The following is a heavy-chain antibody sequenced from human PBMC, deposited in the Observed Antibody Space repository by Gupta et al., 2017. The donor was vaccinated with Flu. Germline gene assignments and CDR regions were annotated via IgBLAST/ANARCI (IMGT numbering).Heavy chain of an antibody. Sequence: EVQLLESGGGLVQSGGSLRLSGAASGVTFNCHAMSWVCPAPGKGREWVSCISGSGGSTYYPDSVKGRFTISRDNSKNTLYLQMNSLRAEDTAVYYCAKGGRLYYFDYWGQGTLVTVSS. CDR1: GVTFNCHA. CDR2: ISGSGGST. J-gene: IGHJ4*02. V-gene: IGHV3-23*01. CDR3: AKGGRLYYFDY.